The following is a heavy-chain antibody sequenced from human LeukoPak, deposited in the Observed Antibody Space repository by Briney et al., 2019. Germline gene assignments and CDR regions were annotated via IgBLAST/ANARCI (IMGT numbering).Heavy chain of an antibody. CDR2: ISWNSGSI. V-gene: IGHV3-9*03. CDR3: AKDSNGAFDI. J-gene: IGHJ3*02. CDR1: GFTFDDYA. Sequence: GGSLRLSCAASGFTFDDYAMHWVRQAPGKGLEWVSGISWNSGSIGYADSVKGRFTISRDNAKNSLYLQMNSLRAEDMALYYCAKDSNGAFDIWGQGTMVTVSS. D-gene: IGHD2-8*01.